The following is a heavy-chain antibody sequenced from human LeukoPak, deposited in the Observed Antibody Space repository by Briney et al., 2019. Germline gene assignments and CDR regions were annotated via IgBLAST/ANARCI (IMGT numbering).Heavy chain of an antibody. V-gene: IGHV3-53*01. Sequence: GGSLRLSCTVSGFTVSSNYMSWVRQAPGKGLEWVSFIYSAGSMYYSDSVKGRFTISIDNAKNTLYLQMNSLRAEDTAVYYCARVLRSVIAVAGSGFDPWGQGTLVTVSS. D-gene: IGHD6-19*01. J-gene: IGHJ5*02. CDR3: ARVLRSVIAVAGSGFDP. CDR2: IYSAGSM. CDR1: GFTVSSNY.